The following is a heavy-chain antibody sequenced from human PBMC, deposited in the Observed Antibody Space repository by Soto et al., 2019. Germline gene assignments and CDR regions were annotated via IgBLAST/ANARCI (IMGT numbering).Heavy chain of an antibody. D-gene: IGHD3-3*01. CDR1: GCSVSGYY. CDR2: IYNTGTN. CDR3: ARDRYRLRSGLSSFDP. V-gene: IGHV4-34*11. Sequence: AETLSLTCAVSGCSVSGYYWGWVRQPPGKRLEWVGHIYNTGTNDYTPSLRGRATISVDTSKNQLSLNLTYVPAEDTAVYSCARDRYRLRSGLSSFDPWGLGILVTVSS. J-gene: IGHJ5*02.